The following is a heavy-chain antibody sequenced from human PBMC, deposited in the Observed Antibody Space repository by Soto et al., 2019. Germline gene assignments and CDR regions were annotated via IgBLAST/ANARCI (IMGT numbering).Heavy chain of an antibody. V-gene: IGHV3-30-3*01. Sequence: GGSLRLSCAASGFTFSSYAMHWVRQAPGKGLEWVAVISYDGSNKYYADSVKGRFTISRDNSKNTLYLQMNSLRAEDTAVYYCARTRSGDGVFDIWGQGTMVTVSS. CDR3: ARTRSGDGVFDI. J-gene: IGHJ3*02. CDR2: ISYDGSNK. D-gene: IGHD2-21*02. CDR1: GFTFSSYA.